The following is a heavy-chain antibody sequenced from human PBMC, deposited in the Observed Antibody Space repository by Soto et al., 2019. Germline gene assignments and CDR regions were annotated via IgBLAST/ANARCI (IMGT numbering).Heavy chain of an antibody. D-gene: IGHD2-2*01. J-gene: IGHJ6*03. Sequence: PSETLSLTCTVSGGSIYNHYWSWVRQPPGKGLEWIGYIYYTGGTNCNPSLKSRVTISVDTSKNQFSLKLSSVTAADTAVYYCARVESQDIVVVPAAYLDGWGKGTTVTVSS. V-gene: IGHV4-59*08. CDR1: GGSIYNHY. CDR3: ARVESQDIVVVPAAYLDG. CDR2: IYYTGGT.